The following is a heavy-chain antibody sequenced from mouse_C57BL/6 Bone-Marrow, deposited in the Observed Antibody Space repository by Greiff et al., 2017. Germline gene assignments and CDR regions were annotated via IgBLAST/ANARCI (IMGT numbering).Heavy chain of an antibody. D-gene: IGHD1-1*01. CDR1: GYTFTDYY. Sequence: EVQLQQSGPELVKPGASVKISCKASGYTFTDYYMNWVKQSHGKSLEWIGDINPNNGGTSYNQKFKGKATLTVDKSSSTAYMELRSLTSEDSAVYYCARKIETTVGDFDYWGQGTTLTVSS. CDR2: INPNNGGT. J-gene: IGHJ2*01. CDR3: ARKIETTVGDFDY. V-gene: IGHV1-26*01.